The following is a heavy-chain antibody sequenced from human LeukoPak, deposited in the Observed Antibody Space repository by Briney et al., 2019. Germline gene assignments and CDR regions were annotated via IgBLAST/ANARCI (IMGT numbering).Heavy chain of an antibody. CDR3: ARRSATVTPDLDE. J-gene: IGHJ4*02. CDR2: ISSSSSYK. D-gene: IGHD4-17*01. V-gene: IGHV3-21*06. Sequence: GGSLRLSCTASGFSFSSYSMNWVRQAPGKGLEWGSCISSSSSYKNYADSVKGRFTLSKDNDRNSLYLRMNSLRAEDTAVYYCARRSATVTPDLDEWGQGTLVIVSS. CDR1: GFSFSSYS.